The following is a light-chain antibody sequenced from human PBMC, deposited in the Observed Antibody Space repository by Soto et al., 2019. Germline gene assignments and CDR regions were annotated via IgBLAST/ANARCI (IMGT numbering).Light chain of an antibody. CDR1: QSVSSN. V-gene: IGKV3-15*01. Sequence: MTQSPSSLSASVGDRVTLSCRASQSVSSNLAWYQQRPGQAPILLIYGASARATGVPARFSGSGSGTEFTLTISSLQSEDVAVYYCQQYKNWPPYTFGQGTKLEIK. J-gene: IGKJ2*01. CDR3: QQYKNWPPYT. CDR2: GAS.